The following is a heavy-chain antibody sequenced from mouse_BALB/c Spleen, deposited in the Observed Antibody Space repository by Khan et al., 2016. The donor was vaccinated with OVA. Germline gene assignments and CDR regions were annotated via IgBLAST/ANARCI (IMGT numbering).Heavy chain of an antibody. V-gene: IGHV2-3*01. CDR3: GKFTPDYYSMDY. J-gene: IGHJ4*01. D-gene: IGHD1-1*01. CDR1: GFSLSSNG. CDR2: IWGDGST. Sequence: QVQLQQSGPGLVAPSQSLSITCTVSGFSLSSNGVSWVRQPPGKGLEWLGVIWGDGSTNYHSTLKSRLIIIKDNSKSQVFLKLNSLQTDDTATYCGGKFTPDYYSMDYWGQGTSVTVSS.